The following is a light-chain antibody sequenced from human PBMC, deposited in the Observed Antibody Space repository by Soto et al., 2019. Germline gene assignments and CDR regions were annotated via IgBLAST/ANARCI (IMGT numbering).Light chain of an antibody. Sequence: DIQMTQSRPSLSASVGDRVTITCRTSQSISSYLNWYQQKPGKAPKRLIYATSSLQSGVPSRFSGSGSGTDFTLTISSLQPEDFATYYCLQHNSYPLTFGGGTKVDIK. CDR1: QSISSY. CDR3: LQHNSYPLT. CDR2: ATS. V-gene: IGKV1-17*01. J-gene: IGKJ4*01.